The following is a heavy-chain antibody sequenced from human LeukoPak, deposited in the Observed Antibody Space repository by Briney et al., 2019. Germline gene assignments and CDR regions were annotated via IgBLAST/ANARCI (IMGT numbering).Heavy chain of an antibody. J-gene: IGHJ3*02. Sequence: GASVKVSCKASGYTFTGYYMHWVRQAPGQGLEWMGWINPNSGGTNYAQKFQGRVTMTRDTSISTAYMELSRLRSDDTAVYYCAREQVVGEVEDIVVVPAAINAFDIWGQGTMVTVSS. V-gene: IGHV1-2*02. D-gene: IGHD2-2*02. CDR2: INPNSGGT. CDR1: GYTFTGYY. CDR3: AREQVVGEVEDIVVVPAAINAFDI.